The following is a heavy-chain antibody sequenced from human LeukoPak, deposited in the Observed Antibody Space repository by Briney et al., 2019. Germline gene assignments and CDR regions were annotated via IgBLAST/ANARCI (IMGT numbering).Heavy chain of an antibody. CDR3: SKVTRRGQTSPFDY. V-gene: IGHV3-23*01. CDR2: ISGSGGST. CDR1: GFTFSSYA. Sequence: AGSTRSSCAASGFTFSSYAMRAFRQPPARGVEGVSGISGSGGSTYYEDSVKSRVTISRDTSKNTLSLQMNRLTAEDTAVYYFSKVTRRGQTSPFDYWDRGTVVTVSS. J-gene: IGHJ4*02. D-gene: IGHD3-10*01.